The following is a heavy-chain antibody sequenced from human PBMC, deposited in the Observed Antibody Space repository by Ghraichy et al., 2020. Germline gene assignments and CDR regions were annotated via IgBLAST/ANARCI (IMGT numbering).Heavy chain of an antibody. CDR2: VSAFNGGT. CDR1: GYTLTNYG. CDR3: AKVMEVATIIDY. D-gene: IGHD5-24*01. J-gene: IGHJ4*02. V-gene: IGHV1-18*04. Sequence: ASVKVSCKASGYTLTNYGISWVRQAPGQGLEWVGWVSAFNGGTKFAQKFQGRVTMTTDAATSTAYMELWSLRSDDTAIYYCAKVMEVATIIDYWGQGTLVTVSS.